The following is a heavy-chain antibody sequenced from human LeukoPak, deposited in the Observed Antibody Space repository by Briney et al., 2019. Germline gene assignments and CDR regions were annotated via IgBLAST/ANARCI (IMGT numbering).Heavy chain of an antibody. CDR1: GGSISSYY. V-gene: IGHV4-4*07. J-gene: IGHJ5*02. D-gene: IGHD3-3*01. CDR3: AREGSWSGYYWFDP. CDR2: IYTSGST. Sequence: SETLSLTCSVSGGSISSYYWSWIRQPAGKGLEWIGRIYTSGSTNYNPSLKSRVTMSVDTSKNQFSLKLSSVTAADTAVYYCAREGSWSGYYWFDPWGQGTLVTVSS.